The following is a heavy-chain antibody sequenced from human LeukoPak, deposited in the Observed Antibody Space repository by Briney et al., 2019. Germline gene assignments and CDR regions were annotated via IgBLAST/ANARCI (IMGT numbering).Heavy chain of an antibody. D-gene: IGHD2-15*01. Sequence: GASVKVSCKASGYAIISHYMHWVREAPGQGLEWMGTIHPDGDTTTYAQKFQGRVTMTRDTSTSTVYMELSSLRSEDTAVYYCARGLSGKLRAQDYWGQGTLVTVSS. CDR2: IHPDGDTT. J-gene: IGHJ4*02. CDR3: ARGLSGKLRAQDY. V-gene: IGHV1-46*01. CDR1: GYAIISHY.